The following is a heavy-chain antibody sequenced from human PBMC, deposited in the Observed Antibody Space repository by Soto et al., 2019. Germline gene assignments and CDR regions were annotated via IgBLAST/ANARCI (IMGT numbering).Heavy chain of an antibody. CDR3: GEAPGKAEAIDY. V-gene: IGHV3-33*06. J-gene: IGHJ4*02. CDR1: GFTFSNFG. Sequence: QVQVVESGGGVVQPGTSLRLSCAASGFTFSNFGMHWVRQAPGKGLEWVAVIWHDGKNKYYADSVEGRFTISRDNSKNTRNLQMNSRRPENRPVYYWGEAPGKAEAIDYWGREPWSSSPQ. CDR2: IWHDGKNK. D-gene: IGHD3-10*01.